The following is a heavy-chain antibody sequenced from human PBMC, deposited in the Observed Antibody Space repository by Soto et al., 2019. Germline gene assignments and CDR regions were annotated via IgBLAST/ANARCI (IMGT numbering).Heavy chain of an antibody. Sequence: GGSLRLSCAASGFTFSSYGMHWVRQAPGKGLEWVAVISYDGSNKYYADSVKGRFTISRDNSKNTLYLQMNSLRAEDTAVYYCAKDLLGDGELDVDYWGQGTLVTVSS. J-gene: IGHJ4*02. V-gene: IGHV3-30*18. CDR1: GFTFSSYG. CDR3: AKDLLGDGELDVDY. D-gene: IGHD4-17*01. CDR2: ISYDGSNK.